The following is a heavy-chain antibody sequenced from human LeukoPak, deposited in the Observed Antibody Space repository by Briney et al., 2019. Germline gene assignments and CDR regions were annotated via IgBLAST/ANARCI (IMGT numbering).Heavy chain of an antibody. CDR2: IYSGGST. CDR1: GFTVSSNY. V-gene: IGHV3-66*04. CDR3: ARRADIVVVPDAFDI. J-gene: IGHJ3*02. Sequence: GGSLRLSCAASGFTVSSNYMSWVRQAPGEGLEWVSVIYSGGSTYYADSVKGRFTISRDNSKNTLYLQMNSLRAEDTAVYYCARRADIVVVPDAFDIWGQGTMVTVSS. D-gene: IGHD2-2*01.